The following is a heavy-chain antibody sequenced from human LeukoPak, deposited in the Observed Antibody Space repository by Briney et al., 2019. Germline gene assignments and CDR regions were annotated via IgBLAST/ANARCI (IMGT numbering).Heavy chain of an antibody. D-gene: IGHD3-10*01. V-gene: IGHV3-64*01. J-gene: IGHJ6*03. CDR2: ISSNGGST. CDR3: ARDRERVDYYYYYYMDV. Sequence: GGSLRLSCAASGFTFSSYAMHWVRQAPGKGLEYVSAISSNGGSTYYANSVKGRFTISRDNSKNTLYLQMGSLRAEDTAVYYCARDRERVDYYYYYYMDVWGKGTTVTVSS. CDR1: GFTFSSYA.